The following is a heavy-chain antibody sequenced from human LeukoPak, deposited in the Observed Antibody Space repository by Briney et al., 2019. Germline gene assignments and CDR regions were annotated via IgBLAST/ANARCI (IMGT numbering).Heavy chain of an antibody. CDR2: INHSGST. CDR3: ARGLPSGYESNFDD. J-gene: IGHJ4*02. V-gene: IGHV4-34*01. Sequence: PSETLSLTCAVYGGSFSGYYWSWIRQPPGKGLEWIGEINHSGSTNYNPSLKSRVTIAVDTSKNQFSLKLSSVTGTDTAVYYCARGLPSGYESNFDDWGEGSLVSVSS. D-gene: IGHD5-12*01. CDR1: GGSFSGYY.